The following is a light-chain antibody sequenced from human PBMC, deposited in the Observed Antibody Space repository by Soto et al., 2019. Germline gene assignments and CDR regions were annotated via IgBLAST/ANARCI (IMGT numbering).Light chain of an antibody. V-gene: IGKV3-20*01. Sequence: EIVLAQSPGTLSLSPGARATLSCRASQSVSSSYFAWYQQKPGQAPRLLIYGASSRATGIPDRFSGSGSGTHFTLTISRLEPEDFAVYYCQQYGSSPLTFGGGTKVEIK. J-gene: IGKJ4*01. CDR1: QSVSSSY. CDR2: GAS. CDR3: QQYGSSPLT.